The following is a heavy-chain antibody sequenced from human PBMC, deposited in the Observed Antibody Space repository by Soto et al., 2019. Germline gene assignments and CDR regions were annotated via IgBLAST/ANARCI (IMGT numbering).Heavy chain of an antibody. J-gene: IGHJ4*02. V-gene: IGHV2-70*01. CDR3: ARGKPRVGARDITSFDY. CDR1: GFSLSTSGMC. Sequence: SGPTLVNPTQTLTLTCTFSGFSLSTSGMCVSWIRQPPGKALEWRALIDWDDDKYYSTSLKTRLTISKDTSKNQVVLTMTSMDPVDTATYYCARGKPRVGARDITSFDYWGQGTLVTVSS. D-gene: IGHD1-26*01. CDR2: IDWDDDK.